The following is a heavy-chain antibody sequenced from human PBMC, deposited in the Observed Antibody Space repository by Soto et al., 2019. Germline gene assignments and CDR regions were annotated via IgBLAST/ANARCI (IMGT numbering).Heavy chain of an antibody. CDR3: ARAKRYCTNGVCYSFDY. CDR1: GGSISSSNW. J-gene: IGHJ4*02. D-gene: IGHD2-8*01. Sequence: SETLSLTCAVSGGSISSSNWWSWVRQPPGKGLEWIGEIYHSGSTNYNPSLKSRVTISVDKSKNQFSLKLSSVTAADTAVYYCARAKRYCTNGVCYSFDYWGQGTLVTVSS. V-gene: IGHV4-4*02. CDR2: IYHSGST.